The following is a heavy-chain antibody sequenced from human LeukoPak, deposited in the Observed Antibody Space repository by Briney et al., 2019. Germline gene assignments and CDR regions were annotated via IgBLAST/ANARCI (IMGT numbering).Heavy chain of an antibody. CDR2: INPSGCST. CDR3: ARDGSYYGSGDQH. CDR1: GYTFTSYY. J-gene: IGHJ1*01. V-gene: IGHV1-46*01. D-gene: IGHD3-10*01. Sequence: ASVKVSCKASGYTFTSYYMHWVRQAPGQRLEWMGIINPSGCSTSYVQKFQGRVTMTRDTSTSTVYMELRSLRSEDTAVYYCARDGSYYGSGDQHWGQGTLVTVSS.